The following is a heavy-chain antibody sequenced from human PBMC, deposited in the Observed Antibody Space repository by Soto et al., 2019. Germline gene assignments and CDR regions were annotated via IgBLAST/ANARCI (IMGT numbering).Heavy chain of an antibody. D-gene: IGHD3-16*01. CDR3: ARDDYKDGGNNWFDP. V-gene: IGHV4-4*07. CDR2: IYTKGRT. CDR1: GGSITNYY. Sequence: KPSETLSLTCTVSGGSITNYYWSWIRQPAGKGLEWIGRIYTKGRTNYNLSFRNRVTMSVDTSKNQFSLKLDAVTAADTAVYYCARDDYKDGGNNWFDPWGQGTLVTVSS. J-gene: IGHJ5*02.